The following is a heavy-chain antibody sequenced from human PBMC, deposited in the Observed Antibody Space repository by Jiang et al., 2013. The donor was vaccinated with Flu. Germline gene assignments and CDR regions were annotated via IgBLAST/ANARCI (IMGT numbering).Heavy chain of an antibody. D-gene: IGHD4-17*01. CDR2: IYHSGST. CDR3: ARDVFYGDYIDY. CDR1: GYSLSSGYY. J-gene: IGHJ4*02. V-gene: IGHV4-38-2*02. Sequence: GSGLVKPSETLSLTCTVSGYSLSSGYYWGWIRQPPGKGLEWIGSIYHSGSTYYNPSLKSRVTISLDTSKNQFSLKLSSVTAADTAVYYCARDVFYGDYIDYWGQGTLVTVSS.